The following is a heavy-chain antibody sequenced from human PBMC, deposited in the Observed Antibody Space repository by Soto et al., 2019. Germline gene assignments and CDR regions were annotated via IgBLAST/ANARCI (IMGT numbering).Heavy chain of an antibody. Sequence: GVSPRLSCADSGFTFSSYYMTWVRQAPGKGLEWVSTIIHTGDNTYYADSVKGRFTISRDNSKNTLYLQMSRLRAEDTALYYCARGTSIAYWGQGTLVTVSS. J-gene: IGHJ4*02. CDR2: IIHTGDNT. V-gene: IGHV3-23*01. CDR3: ARGTSIAY. CDR1: GFTFSSYY. D-gene: IGHD1-1*01.